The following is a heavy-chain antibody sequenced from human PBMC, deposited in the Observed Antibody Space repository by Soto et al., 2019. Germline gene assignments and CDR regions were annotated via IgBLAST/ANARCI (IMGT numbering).Heavy chain of an antibody. J-gene: IGHJ6*02. V-gene: IGHV1-18*01. Sequence: ASVKVSCKASGYTFTSYGISWVRQAPGQGLGWMGWISAYNGNTNYAQKLQGRVTMTTDTSTSTAYMELRSLRSDDTAVYYCARRQISPPTRGAASARGGMDVWGQGTTVTVSS. CDR3: ARRQISPPTRGAASARGGMDV. CDR1: GYTFTSYG. CDR2: ISAYNGNT. D-gene: IGHD6-13*01.